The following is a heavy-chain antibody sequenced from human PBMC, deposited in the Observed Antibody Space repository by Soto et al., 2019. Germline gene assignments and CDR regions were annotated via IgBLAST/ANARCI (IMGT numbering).Heavy chain of an antibody. V-gene: IGHV3-33*01. CDR1: GFTFSSYG. Sequence: GGSPRLSCAASGFTFSSYGMHWVRQAPGKGLEWVAVIWYDGSNKYYADSVKGRFTISRDNSKNTLYLQMNSLRAEDTAVYYCARDLRQQSARYTPYPDYYYGMDVWGQGTTVTVSS. J-gene: IGHJ6*02. D-gene: IGHD6-13*01. CDR2: IWYDGSNK. CDR3: ARDLRQQSARYTPYPDYYYGMDV.